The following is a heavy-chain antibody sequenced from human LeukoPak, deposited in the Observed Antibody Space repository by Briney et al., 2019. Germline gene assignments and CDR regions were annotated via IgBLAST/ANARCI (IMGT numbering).Heavy chain of an antibody. D-gene: IGHD1-26*01. Sequence: QAGGSLRLSCAASGFTFSSYAMSWVRQAPGKGLEWVSAISGSGGSTYYADSVKGRFTISRGNSKNTLYLQMNSLRAEDTAVYYCAKSEVVGATGHDYWGRGTLVTVSS. J-gene: IGHJ4*02. CDR1: GFTFSSYA. V-gene: IGHV3-23*01. CDR3: AKSEVVGATGHDY. CDR2: ISGSGGST.